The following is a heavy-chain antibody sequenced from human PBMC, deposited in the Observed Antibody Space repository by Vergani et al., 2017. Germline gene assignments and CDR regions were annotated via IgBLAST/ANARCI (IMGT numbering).Heavy chain of an antibody. J-gene: IGHJ4*02. CDR3: ARVSGSGWSLSNDY. V-gene: IGHV1-69*01. CDR1: GGTFSSYA. Sequence: QVQLVQSGAEVKKPGSWVKVSCKASGGTFSSYAISWVRQAPGQGLEWMGGIIPIFGTANYAQKFQGRVTITADESTSTAYMELSSLRSEDTAVYYCARVSGSGWSLSNDYWGQGTLVTVSS. CDR2: IIPIFGTA. D-gene: IGHD6-19*01.